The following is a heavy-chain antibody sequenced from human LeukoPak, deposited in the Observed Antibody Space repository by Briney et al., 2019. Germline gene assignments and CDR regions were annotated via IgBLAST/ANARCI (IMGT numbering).Heavy chain of an antibody. J-gene: IGHJ4*02. CDR1: GFTFSSYA. CDR3: AKDLVGPYDILTGYDY. Sequence: GGSLRLSCAASGFTFSSYAMSWVRQAPGKGLEWVSAISGSGGSTYYADSVKGRFTISRDNSKNTLYLQMNSLRAEDTAIYYCAKDLVGPYDILTGYDYWGQGTLVTVSS. V-gene: IGHV3-23*01. D-gene: IGHD3-9*01. CDR2: ISGSGGST.